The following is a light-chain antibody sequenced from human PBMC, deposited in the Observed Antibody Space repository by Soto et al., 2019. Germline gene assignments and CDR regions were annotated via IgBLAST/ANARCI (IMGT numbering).Light chain of an antibody. J-gene: IGLJ2*01. CDR1: SSDVGGYNY. V-gene: IGLV2-14*01. Sequence: QSVLTQPASGSGSPGQSITISCTGTSSDVGGYNYVSWYQQHPGKAPKLMIYDVSNRPSGVSNRFSGSKSGNTAALTISGIQSEDEADYYCSSYTSSSPLVFGGGTKLTVL. CDR2: DVS. CDR3: SSYTSSSPLV.